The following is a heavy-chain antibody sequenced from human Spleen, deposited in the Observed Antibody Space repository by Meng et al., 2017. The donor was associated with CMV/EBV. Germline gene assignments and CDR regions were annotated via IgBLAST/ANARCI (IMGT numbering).Heavy chain of an antibody. J-gene: IGHJ4*02. CDR1: GWSSNGYY. CDR2: SNHSGST. Sequence: AVYGWSSNGYYCSWIRQPPGKGLEWIGESNHSGSTNYNPSLKSRVTISVDTSKNQFSLKLNSVTAADTAVYYCARRYASGRHRAFGYWGQGTLVTVSS. CDR3: ARRYASGRHRAFGY. V-gene: IGHV4-34*01. D-gene: IGHD3-10*01.